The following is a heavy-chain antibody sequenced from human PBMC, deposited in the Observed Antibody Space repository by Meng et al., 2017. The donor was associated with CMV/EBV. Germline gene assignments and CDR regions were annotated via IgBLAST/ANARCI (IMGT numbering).Heavy chain of an antibody. J-gene: IGHJ4*02. V-gene: IGHV1-69*05. CDR1: GGTFSSYA. CDR2: IIPIFGTA. D-gene: IGHD3-3*01. CDR3: ARGVYDFWSGYYPKYYFDY. Sequence: SVKVSCKASGGTFSSYAISWVRQAPGQGLEWMGGIIPIFGTANYAQKFQGRVTITTDESTSTAYMELSSLRSEDTAVYYCARGVYDFWSGYYPKYYFDYWGQGTLVTVSS.